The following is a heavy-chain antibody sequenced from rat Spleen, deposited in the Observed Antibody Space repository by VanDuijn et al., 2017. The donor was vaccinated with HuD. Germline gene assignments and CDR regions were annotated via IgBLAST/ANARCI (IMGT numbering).Heavy chain of an antibody. CDR2: ISYDGGRN. J-gene: IGHJ2*01. CDR1: GFTFSDYY. CDR3: ARRHYGYTDYFDY. V-gene: IGHV5-29*01. D-gene: IGHD1-11*01. Sequence: EVQLVESDGGLVQPGRSLKLSCAASGFTFSDYYMAWVRQAPTKGLEWVATISYDGGRNFYRDSVKGRFTISRDNAQSTLYLQMDSLRSEDTATYYGARRHYGYTDYFDYWGQGVMVTVSS.